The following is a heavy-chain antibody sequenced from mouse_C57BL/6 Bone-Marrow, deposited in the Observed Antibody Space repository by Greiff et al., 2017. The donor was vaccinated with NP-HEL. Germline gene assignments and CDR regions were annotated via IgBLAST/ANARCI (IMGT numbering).Heavy chain of an antibody. D-gene: IGHD1-1*01. CDR2: IYPGDGDT. J-gene: IGHJ2*01. CDR3: AINYYDSDFDY. Sequence: QVQLQQSGPELVKPGASVKISCKASGYAFSSSWMNWVKQRPGKGLEWIGRIYPGDGDTNYNGKFKGKATLTADKSSSTAYMQLSSLTSEDSAVYYWAINYYDSDFDYWGQGTALTVSS. CDR1: GYAFSSSW. V-gene: IGHV1-82*01.